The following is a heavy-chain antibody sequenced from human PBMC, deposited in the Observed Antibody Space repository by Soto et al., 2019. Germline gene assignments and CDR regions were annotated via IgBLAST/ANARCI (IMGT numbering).Heavy chain of an antibody. V-gene: IGHV3-23*01. Sequence: EVQLLESGGGLVQPGGSLRLSCAASGFTFSSYAMSWVRQAPGKGLEWVSAISGSGGSTYYADSVKGRFTISRDNSKNTLYLQMNSLRVEDTAVYYCAKDVLGTRVHWYFDLWGRGTLVTVSS. CDR3: AKDVLGTRVHWYFDL. CDR2: ISGSGGST. D-gene: IGHD1-1*01. J-gene: IGHJ2*01. CDR1: GFTFSSYA.